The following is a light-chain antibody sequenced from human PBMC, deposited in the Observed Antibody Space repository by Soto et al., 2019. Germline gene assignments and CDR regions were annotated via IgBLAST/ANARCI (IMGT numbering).Light chain of an antibody. V-gene: IGLV2-14*01. CDR1: SSDVGGYNY. CDR2: DVS. CDR3: SSYTSSSTLVV. Sequence: QSVLTQPASVSGSPGQSITISCTGTSSDVGGYNYVSWYQQHPGKAPKLMIYDVSNRPSGLSNRFSGSKSANTASLTISGLQAEDEADYYCSSYTSSSTLVVFGGGTKLTVL. J-gene: IGLJ2*01.